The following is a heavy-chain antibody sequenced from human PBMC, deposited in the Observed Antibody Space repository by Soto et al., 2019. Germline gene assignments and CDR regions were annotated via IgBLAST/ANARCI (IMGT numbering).Heavy chain of an antibody. V-gene: IGHV4-4*02. J-gene: IGHJ6*02. CDR1: GAPITTTKW. Sequence: QVQLQESGPGLVKPSETLSLTCTVSGAPITTTKWWAWVRLPPGKGLEWIGELSRGDEGSSNPSLEGRFTMSLDKSNNHFSLKLTSVTAAGTAIYYCATQTISYTWGVWGRGTSVTVSS. CDR2: LSRGDEG. CDR3: ATQTISYTWGV. D-gene: IGHD3-16*01.